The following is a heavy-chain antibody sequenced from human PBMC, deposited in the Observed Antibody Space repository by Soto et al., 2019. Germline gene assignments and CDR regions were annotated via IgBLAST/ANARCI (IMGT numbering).Heavy chain of an antibody. D-gene: IGHD6-13*01. CDR2: ISAYNGNT. Sequence: ASVKVSCKASGYTFTSSGISWVRQAPGQGHEWIGWISAYNGNTNYAQKLQGRVTMTTDTSTSTAYMELRSLRSVDTAVYYCALAHSSWSPFDPWGQGTLVTVSS. CDR3: ALAHSSWSPFDP. V-gene: IGHV1-18*01. J-gene: IGHJ5*02. CDR1: GYTFTSSG.